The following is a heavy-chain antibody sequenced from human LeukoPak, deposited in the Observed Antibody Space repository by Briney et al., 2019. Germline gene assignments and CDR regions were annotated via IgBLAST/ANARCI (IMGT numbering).Heavy chain of an antibody. V-gene: IGHV1-69*01. CDR2: IIPIFGTA. J-gene: IGHJ4*02. Sequence: SVTVSCKASGGTFSSYAIRWVRQAPGQGLEQLPGIIPIFGTANYVQKFQGRVTITADESTSTAYLVLCCLRSEDSAVELGARDLRPHCSGGSCYTLDYWGQGTLFTGS. D-gene: IGHD2-15*01. CDR3: ARDLRPHCSGGSCYTLDY. CDR1: GGTFSSYA.